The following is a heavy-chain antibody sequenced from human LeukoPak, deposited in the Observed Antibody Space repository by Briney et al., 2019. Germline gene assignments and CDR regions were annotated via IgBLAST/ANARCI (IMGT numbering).Heavy chain of an antibody. V-gene: IGHV4-4*07. CDR3: AQVTVGGHFDF. CDR1: GGSISDFY. Sequence: PSETLSLTCTVSGGSISDFYWSWIRQPAGKGLEYIGRVSATGSTSFNPSLQSRVTMSVDTSKSQFSLKLSSVTAADTAVYYCAQVTVGGHFDFWGQGILATVSS. J-gene: IGHJ4*02. D-gene: IGHD6-19*01. CDR2: VSATGST.